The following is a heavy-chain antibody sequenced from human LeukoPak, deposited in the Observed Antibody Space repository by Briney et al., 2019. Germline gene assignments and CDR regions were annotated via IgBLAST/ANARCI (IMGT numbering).Heavy chain of an antibody. D-gene: IGHD5-18*01. J-gene: IGHJ4*02. Sequence: GSLRLSCAASGFTFGSYAMSWVRQAPGKGLEWVSAISGSGGSTYYADSVKGRFTISRDNSKNTLYLQMNSLRAEDTAVYYCAKDMTSYGPPYYFDYWGQGTLVTVSS. CDR2: ISGSGGST. CDR3: AKDMTSYGPPYYFDY. V-gene: IGHV3-23*01. CDR1: GFTFGSYA.